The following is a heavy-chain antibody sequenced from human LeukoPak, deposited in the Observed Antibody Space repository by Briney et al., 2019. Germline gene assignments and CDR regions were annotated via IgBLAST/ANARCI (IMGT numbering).Heavy chain of an antibody. CDR3: ARMAATVVTPTHNWFDP. CDR1: GFTFSSYA. D-gene: IGHD4-23*01. CDR2: ISYDGSNK. Sequence: GGSLRLSCAASGFTFSSYAMHWVRQAPGKGLEWVAVISYDGSNKYYADSVKGRFTISRDNSKNTLYLQMNSLRAEDTAVYYCARMAATVVTPTHNWFDPWGQGTLVTVSS. V-gene: IGHV3-30*04. J-gene: IGHJ5*02.